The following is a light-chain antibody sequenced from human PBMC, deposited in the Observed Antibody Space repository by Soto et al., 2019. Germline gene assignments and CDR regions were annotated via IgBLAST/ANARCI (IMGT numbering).Light chain of an antibody. CDR3: QYYGNPPLT. Sequence: EIVLTQSPGTLSLSPGERSTLNCMAIQIMSTSSLAWYRQKAVQAPRLLIDGAFKRATCIPDRFSGGGSGTDFTLTITRLXPEDFAVYSCQYYGNPPLTFGQGTKVDIK. V-gene: IGKV3-20*01. J-gene: IGKJ1*01. CDR1: QIMSTSS. CDR2: GAF.